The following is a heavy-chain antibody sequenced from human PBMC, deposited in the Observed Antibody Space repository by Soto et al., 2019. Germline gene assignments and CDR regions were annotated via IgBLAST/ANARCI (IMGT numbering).Heavy chain of an antibody. CDR2: IRSSGDTM. CDR3: ARDRGYGGDYFDY. Sequence: GGSLRLSCAASGFTFSDFYMSWIRQAPGKGLEWVSYIRSSGDTMYYADSVKGRFTISRDNAKNSLYLQMNSLRAEDTAVYYCARDRGYGGDYFDYWGQGTLVTVSS. J-gene: IGHJ4*02. D-gene: IGHD3-10*01. V-gene: IGHV3-11*01. CDR1: GFTFSDFY.